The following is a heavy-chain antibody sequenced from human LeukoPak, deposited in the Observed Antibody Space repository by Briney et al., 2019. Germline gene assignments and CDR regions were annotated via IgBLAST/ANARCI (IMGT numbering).Heavy chain of an antibody. Sequence: GGSLRLSCAASGFRFDDYGMSWVRQAPGKGLEWVAFIRYDGSNKYYADSVKGRFTISRDNSKNTLYLQMNSLRAEDTAVYYCQVSDYWYFDLWGRGTLVTVSS. J-gene: IGHJ2*01. CDR2: IRYDGSNK. CDR1: GFRFDDYG. V-gene: IGHV3-30*02. CDR3: QVSDYWYFDL.